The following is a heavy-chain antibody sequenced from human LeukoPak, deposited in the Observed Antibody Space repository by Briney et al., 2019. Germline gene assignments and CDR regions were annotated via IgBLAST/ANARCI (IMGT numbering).Heavy chain of an antibody. CDR1: ASIISSYA. CDR3: AREQSGTRGWYTVDH. Sequence: HPRGSLLLSCAAAASIISSYAISRFLQAPAKELEEVSSIRPNSGRTYYADSVKGRFTISSGNSNDTVFLQNMNLMFEDTAYYYCAREQSGTRGWYTVDHWGRGTLVTVSS. CDR2: IRPNSGRT. V-gene: IGHV3-23*01. J-gene: IGHJ4*02. D-gene: IGHD6-19*01.